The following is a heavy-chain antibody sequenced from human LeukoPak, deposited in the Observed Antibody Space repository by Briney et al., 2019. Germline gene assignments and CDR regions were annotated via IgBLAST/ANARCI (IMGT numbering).Heavy chain of an antibody. D-gene: IGHD3-22*01. V-gene: IGHV1-46*01. CDR3: ARASYYYDFSF. CDR1: GYXFTSYF. CDR2: INSSGGGT. J-gene: IGHJ4*02. Sequence: ASVKVSCRASGYXFTSYFIHWVRQAPGQGRDWMGVINSSGGGTSYAQKFQGRVTMTRDTSTSTVYMELSSLRSEDTAVYYCARASYYYDFSFWGQGTLVTVSS.